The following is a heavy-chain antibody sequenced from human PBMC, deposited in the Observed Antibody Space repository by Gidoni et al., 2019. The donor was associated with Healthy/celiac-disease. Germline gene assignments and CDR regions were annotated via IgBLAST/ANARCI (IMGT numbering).Heavy chain of an antibody. CDR1: GFPFDDYA. CDR3: AKDMPRYSSSWYPDAFDI. CDR2: ISGDGGST. Sequence: EVQLVESGGGVVQPGGSLGLSCAASGFPFDDYALHWVRQAPGKGLEWVSRISGDGGSTYYADSVKGRFTISRDNSKNSLYLQMNSLRTEDTALYYCAKDMPRYSSSWYPDAFDIWGQGTMVTVSS. J-gene: IGHJ3*02. D-gene: IGHD6-13*01. V-gene: IGHV3-43*02.